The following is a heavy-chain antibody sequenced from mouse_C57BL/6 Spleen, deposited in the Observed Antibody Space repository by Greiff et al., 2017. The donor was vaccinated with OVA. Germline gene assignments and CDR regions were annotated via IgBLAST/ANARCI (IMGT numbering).Heavy chain of an antibody. J-gene: IGHJ1*03. CDR2: ISDGGSYT. CDR1: GFTFSSYA. CDR3: ARRYWYFDV. Sequence: DVKLVESGGGLVKPGGSLKLSCAASGFTFSSYAMSWVRQTPEKRLEWVATISDGGSYTYYPDNVKGRFTISRDNAKNNLYLQMSHLKSEDTAMYYCARRYWYFDVWGTGTTVTVSS. V-gene: IGHV5-4*03.